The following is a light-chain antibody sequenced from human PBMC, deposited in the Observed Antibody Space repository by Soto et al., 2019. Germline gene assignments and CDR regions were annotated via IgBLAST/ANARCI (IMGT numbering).Light chain of an antibody. Sequence: EIVMTQSPATLSVSPGERATLSCRASQSVSSDLAWYQHKPGQAPRLLIYGASTRATGIPVRFSGSGSGTDFTLTISSLQSEDFAVYYCQHYNNQPLTFGGGTKWISN. J-gene: IGKJ4*01. CDR3: QHYNNQPLT. V-gene: IGKV3-15*01. CDR2: GAS. CDR1: QSVSSD.